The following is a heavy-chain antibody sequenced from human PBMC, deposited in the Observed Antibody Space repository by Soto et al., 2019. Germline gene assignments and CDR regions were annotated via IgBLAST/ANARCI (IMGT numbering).Heavy chain of an antibody. J-gene: IGHJ6*02. Sequence: GVSLRLSCTASGFTFSNSAMSWVRQAPGKGLEWVSGISGSDGSTYYADSVKGRFTISRDNSKNTLYLQMNSLRAEDTALYYCAKVLIWFGEFNYYYGMDVWGQGTTVTVSS. CDR3: AKVLIWFGEFNYYYGMDV. CDR1: GFTFSNSA. V-gene: IGHV3-23*01. CDR2: ISGSDGST. D-gene: IGHD3-10*01.